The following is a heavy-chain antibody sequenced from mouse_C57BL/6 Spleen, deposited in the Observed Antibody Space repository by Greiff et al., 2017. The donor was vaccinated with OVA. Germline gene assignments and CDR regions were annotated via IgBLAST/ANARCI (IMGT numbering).Heavy chain of an antibody. CDR2: INPNYGTT. D-gene: IGHD2-4*01. V-gene: IGHV1-39*01. Sequence: VQLQQSGPELVKPGASVKISCKASGYSFTDYNMNWVKQSNGKSLEWIGAINPNYGTTSYNQKFKGKATLTVDKSSSTAYMQLNSLTSEDSAVYYCGNYDYDGYAMDYWGQGTSVTVSS. CDR3: GNYDYDGYAMDY. J-gene: IGHJ4*01. CDR1: GYSFTDYN.